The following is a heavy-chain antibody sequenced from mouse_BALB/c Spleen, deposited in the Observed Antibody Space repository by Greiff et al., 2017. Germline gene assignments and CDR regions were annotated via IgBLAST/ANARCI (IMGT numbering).Heavy chain of an antibody. CDR1: GYSFTSYW. CDR3: ARYDDYDVDYYAMDY. J-gene: IGHJ4*01. Sequence: VQLQQSGPQLVRPGASVKISCKASGYSFTSYWMHWVKQRPGQGLEWIGMIDPSDSETRLNQKFKDKATLTVDKSSSTAYMQLSSPTSEDSAVYYCARYDDYDVDYYAMDYWGQGTSVTVSA. V-gene: IGHV1S126*01. D-gene: IGHD2-4*01. CDR2: IDPSDSET.